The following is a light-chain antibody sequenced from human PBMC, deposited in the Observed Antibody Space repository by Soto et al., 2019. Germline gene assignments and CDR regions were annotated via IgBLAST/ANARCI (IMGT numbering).Light chain of an antibody. CDR1: SSDVGGYNY. V-gene: IGLV2-14*03. CDR3: NSYTSSSTLYV. CDR2: DVS. Sequence: QSALTQPASVSGSPGQSITISCTGTSSDVGGYNYVSWYQLHPGKAPKLMIHDVSNRPSGVSNRFSGSKSGNTASLTISGLQAEDEAEYYCNSYTSSSTLYVFGTGTKLTVL. J-gene: IGLJ1*01.